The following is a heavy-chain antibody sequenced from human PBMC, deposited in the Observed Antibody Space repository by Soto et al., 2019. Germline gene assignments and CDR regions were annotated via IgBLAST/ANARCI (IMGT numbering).Heavy chain of an antibody. CDR2: IYTTGST. CDR3: AREGGYFDSSGSGVYHYHGVDV. J-gene: IGHJ6*02. CDR1: GGSISTYF. D-gene: IGHD3-22*01. Sequence: GPGPGLCSETLSLTCTVSGGSISTYFWSWIRQPAGGGLEWIGRIYTTGSTNYNPSLRGRVTMSLDTSRNQFSLKLSSVTAADTAVYYRAREGGYFDSSGSGVYHYHGVDVWGQGTTVTVSS. V-gene: IGHV4-4*07.